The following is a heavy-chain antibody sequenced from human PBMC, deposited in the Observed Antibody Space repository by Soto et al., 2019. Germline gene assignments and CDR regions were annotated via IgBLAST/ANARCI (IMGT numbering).Heavy chain of an antibody. J-gene: IGHJ6*02. V-gene: IGHV4-4*02. CDR2: IYHSGTL. CDR3: VRSVPAATWAYNGMDV. Sequence: QVRLKESGPGLVKPSGTLSLTCAVSGGSVESSSCWSWVRQAPGKGLEWIGEIYHSGTLNYNPSLAKRVSVSVDKSTTQFSLNLNSVNAADTAVYYCVRSVPAATWAYNGMDVWGQGTTVTVSS. CDR1: GGSVESSSC. D-gene: IGHD2-15*01.